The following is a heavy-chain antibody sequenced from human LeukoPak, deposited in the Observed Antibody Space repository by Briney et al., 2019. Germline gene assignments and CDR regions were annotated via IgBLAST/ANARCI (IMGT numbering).Heavy chain of an antibody. CDR2: IYHSGST. V-gene: IGHV4-38-2*02. CDR1: GYSISSGYY. D-gene: IGHD6-19*01. J-gene: IGHJ5*02. Sequence: SETLSLTCTVSGYSISSGYYWGWIRQPPGKGLEWIGSIYHSGSTYYNPSLKSRVTISVDTSKNQFSLKLSSVTAADTAVYYCARITWLLQGDWFDPWGQGTLVTVSS. CDR3: ARITWLLQGDWFDP.